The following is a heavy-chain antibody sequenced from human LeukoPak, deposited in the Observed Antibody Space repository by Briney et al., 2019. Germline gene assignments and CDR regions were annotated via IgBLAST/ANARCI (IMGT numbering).Heavy chain of an antibody. V-gene: IGHV5-51*01. CDR1: GYGFTSYW. CDR3: ARHPLGNLGDY. J-gene: IGHJ4*02. CDR2: IYPGDSDT. D-gene: IGHD1-1*01. Sequence: ASLTLSFTGSGYGFTSYWIGWVRQMPGKGLEWMGIIYPGDSDTRYSPSFQGQVTISADKSISTAYLQWSSLKASDTAMYYCARHPLGNLGDYWGQGTLVTVSS.